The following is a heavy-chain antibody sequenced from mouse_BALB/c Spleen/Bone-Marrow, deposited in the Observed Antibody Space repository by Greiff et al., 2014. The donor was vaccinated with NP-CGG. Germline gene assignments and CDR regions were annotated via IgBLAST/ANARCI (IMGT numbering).Heavy chain of an antibody. Sequence: QVQLQQSGAELVKSGASVKLSCKASGYTFTSYYMYWVKQRPGQGLEWVGEINPSNGGTNFNEKFKSKATLTVDKSSSTAYMQLSSLTSEDSAVYYCIYYGNPYAMDYWGQGTSVTVSS. CDR1: GYTFTSYY. CDR2: INPSNGGT. D-gene: IGHD2-1*01. V-gene: IGHV1S81*02. CDR3: IYYGNPYAMDY. J-gene: IGHJ4*01.